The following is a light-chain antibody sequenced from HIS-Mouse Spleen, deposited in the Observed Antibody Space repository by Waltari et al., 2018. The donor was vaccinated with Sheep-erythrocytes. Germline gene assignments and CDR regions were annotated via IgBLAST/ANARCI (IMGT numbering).Light chain of an antibody. V-gene: IGLV2-8*01. J-gene: IGLJ3*02. Sequence: QSALTQPPSASGSPGPSVTIPCPGPSSDVGGYNSVSWYQQHPGKAPKLMIHEVSKRPSGVPDRFSGSKSGNTASLTVSGLQAEDEADYYCSSYAGSNNWVFGGGTKLTVL. CDR2: EVS. CDR1: SSDVGGYNS. CDR3: SSYAGSNNWV.